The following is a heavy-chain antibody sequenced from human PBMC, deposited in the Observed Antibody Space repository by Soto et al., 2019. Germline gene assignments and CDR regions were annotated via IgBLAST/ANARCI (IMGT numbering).Heavy chain of an antibody. V-gene: IGHV1-69*04. CDR3: AREMPPVTTYLYFDY. D-gene: IGHD4-17*01. CDR1: RVTLRSST. CDR2: IIPILGIA. J-gene: IGHJ4*02. Sequence: SCKAPRVTLRSSTLSSLRQAHGQGLEWMGRIIPILGIANYAQKFQGRVTITADKSTSTAYMELSSLRSEDTAVYYCAREMPPVTTYLYFDYCGQGPLVTGPS.